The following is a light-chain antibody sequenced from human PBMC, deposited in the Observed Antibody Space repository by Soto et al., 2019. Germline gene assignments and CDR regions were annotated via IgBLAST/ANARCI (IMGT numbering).Light chain of an antibody. Sequence: ETVMTQSPATLSVSPGERATLSCRASENVLSYLAWCQQKPGQPPRLLISGAATRATDIPARFSGSGSGTEFTLTISSLQSEDSAVYYCLQYYNWPRTFGQGTKVDI. CDR2: GAA. V-gene: IGKV3-15*01. J-gene: IGKJ1*01. CDR1: ENVLSY. CDR3: LQYYNWPRT.